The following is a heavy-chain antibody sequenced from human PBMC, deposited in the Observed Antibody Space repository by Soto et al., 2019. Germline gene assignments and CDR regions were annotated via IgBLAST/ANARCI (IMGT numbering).Heavy chain of an antibody. J-gene: IGHJ4*02. D-gene: IGHD2-8*01. CDR2: IYPGDSES. Sequence: EVQLVQSGAEVKKPGESLKISCKGSGYSFTSYWIGWVRQPPGKGLEWMGIIYPGDSESRYSPSFQGQVTISADKSISTAYLQWSSLKASDTAMYYCARSDLCTSGVCYFHYWGQGTLVTVSS. CDR3: ARSDLCTSGVCYFHY. CDR1: GYSFTSYW. V-gene: IGHV5-51*01.